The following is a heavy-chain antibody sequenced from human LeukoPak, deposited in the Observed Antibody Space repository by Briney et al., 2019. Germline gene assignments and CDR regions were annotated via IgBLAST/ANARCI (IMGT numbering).Heavy chain of an antibody. Sequence: PGGSLRLSCAASGFTFSSYGMHWVRQAPGKGLEWVSAISGSGGSTYYADSVKGRFTISRDNSKNTLYLQMNSLRAEDTAVYYCAKDRPSLLRYFDWLGNYFDYWGQGTLVTVSS. J-gene: IGHJ4*02. CDR1: GFTFSSYG. CDR3: AKDRPSLLRYFDWLGNYFDY. V-gene: IGHV3-23*01. D-gene: IGHD3-9*01. CDR2: ISGSGGST.